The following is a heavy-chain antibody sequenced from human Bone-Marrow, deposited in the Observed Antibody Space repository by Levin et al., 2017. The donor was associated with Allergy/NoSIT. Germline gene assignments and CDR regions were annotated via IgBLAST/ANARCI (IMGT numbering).Heavy chain of an antibody. CDR1: GFTFSSYA. V-gene: IGHV3-23*01. Sequence: PGESLKISCAASGFTFSSYAMSWVRQAPGKGLEWVSSISDGGDSTFYADSVKGRFTISRDNSKNTVYLQMNSLRGEDTAVYYCAKKGWSGRRDWFDPWGQGTLVTVSS. J-gene: IGHJ5*02. CDR3: AKKGWSGRRDWFDP. D-gene: IGHD3-3*01. CDR2: ISDGGDST.